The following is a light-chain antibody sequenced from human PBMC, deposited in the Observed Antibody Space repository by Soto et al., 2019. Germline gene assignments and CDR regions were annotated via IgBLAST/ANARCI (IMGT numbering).Light chain of an antibody. V-gene: IGKV1-5*03. Sequence: DIQMTQSPSTLSASVGDRVTITCRASQSIRSWVAWYQQSPGKAPKLLIYKASNLESGVPSRFSGSGSGTECTLTISSLQPDDFATYYCQHRAFGQGTKVEI. J-gene: IGKJ1*01. CDR2: KAS. CDR1: QSIRSW. CDR3: QHRA.